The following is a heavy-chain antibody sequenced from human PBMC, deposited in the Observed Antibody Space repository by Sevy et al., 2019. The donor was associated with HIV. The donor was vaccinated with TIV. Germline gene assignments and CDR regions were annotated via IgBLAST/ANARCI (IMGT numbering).Heavy chain of an antibody. CDR3: EAIATAGRDY. CDR2: IKQDGSEK. D-gene: IGHD6-13*01. CDR1: GFTLRDHW. Sequence: GGSLRLSCTASGFTLRDHWMTWVRQAPGQGLQWVANIKQDGSEKYYVDSVKGRFTISRDNSKKMLDLQMNSLRAEDTAVYYCEAIATAGRDYWGQGTLVTVSS. V-gene: IGHV3-7*03. J-gene: IGHJ4*02.